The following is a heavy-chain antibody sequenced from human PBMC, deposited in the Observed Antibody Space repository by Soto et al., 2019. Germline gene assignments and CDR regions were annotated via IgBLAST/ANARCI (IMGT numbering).Heavy chain of an antibody. Sequence: PSETLSLTCSVSGGSVRSGSYNWTWIRQPPGKGLEWIGYIYQSGTTNYNASLKSRVTISIDTSKNQFFLKLNSVTAADTAVYYCTTGLTIFGVVIDPWGQGTLVTVSS. V-gene: IGHV4-61*01. CDR1: GGSVRSGSYN. CDR3: TTGLTIFGVVIDP. D-gene: IGHD3-3*01. J-gene: IGHJ5*02. CDR2: IYQSGTT.